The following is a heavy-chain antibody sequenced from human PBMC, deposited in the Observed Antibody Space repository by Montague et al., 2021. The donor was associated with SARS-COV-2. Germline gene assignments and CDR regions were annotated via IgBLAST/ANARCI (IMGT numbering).Heavy chain of an antibody. CDR1: SGSISTGHH. D-gene: IGHD3-10*01. CDR3: ARDHGQWFGELWGHGLDV. Sequence: TLSLTCSVSSGSISTGHHWSWIRQHPMKGQEWIGYIYYSGSAYYNPSFKGRGTISIDTAKNQFSLEVTSMTAADTAVYYCARDHGQWFGELWGHGLDVWGQGTTVIVSS. J-gene: IGHJ6*02. V-gene: IGHV4-31*03. CDR2: IYYSGSA.